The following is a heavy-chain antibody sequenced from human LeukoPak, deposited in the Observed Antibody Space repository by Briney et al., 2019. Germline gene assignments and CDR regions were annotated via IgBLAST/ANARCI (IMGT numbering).Heavy chain of an antibody. CDR2: ISSSGSTI. D-gene: IGHD3-22*01. J-gene: IGHJ3*02. V-gene: IGHV3-11*01. CDR3: ARALYYYDSSGSPRDDAFDI. CDR1: GFTFSDYY. Sequence: PGGSLRLSCAASGFTFSDYYMGWIRQAPGKGLEWVSYISSSGSTIYYADSVKGRFTISRDNAKNSLYLQMNSLRAEDTAVYYCARALYYYDSSGSPRDDAFDIWGQGTMVTVSS.